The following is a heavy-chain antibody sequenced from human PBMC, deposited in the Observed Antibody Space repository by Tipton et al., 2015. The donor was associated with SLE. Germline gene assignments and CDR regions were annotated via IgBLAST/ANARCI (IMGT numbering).Heavy chain of an antibody. CDR1: GDSISRYW. V-gene: IGHV4-59*01. CDR3: ARVDSSGWHYYYYYMDV. J-gene: IGHJ6*03. CDR2: MHYKGST. D-gene: IGHD6-19*01. Sequence: TLSLTCTVSGDSISRYWWTWIRQPPGKGLEWIGNMHYKGSTNYRPSLKSRVSMSVDTSRNSFSLKLSSVTAADTAVYYCARVDSSGWHYYYYYMDVWGKGTTVTVSS.